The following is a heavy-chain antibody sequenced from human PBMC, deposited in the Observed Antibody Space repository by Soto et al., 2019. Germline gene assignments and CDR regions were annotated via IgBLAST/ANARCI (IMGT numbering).Heavy chain of an antibody. CDR2: ISSSGSSI. CDR3: ASWPLGSQDSSGYPDAFDI. D-gene: IGHD3-22*01. Sequence: EVQLVESGGGLVQPGGSLRLSCAASGFTFSSYEMNWVRQAPGKGLEWVSYISSSGSSIYYADSVKGRFTISRDNAKNSLYLQMNSLRAEDTAVYYCASWPLGSQDSSGYPDAFDIWGQGTMVTASS. J-gene: IGHJ3*02. V-gene: IGHV3-48*03. CDR1: GFTFSSYE.